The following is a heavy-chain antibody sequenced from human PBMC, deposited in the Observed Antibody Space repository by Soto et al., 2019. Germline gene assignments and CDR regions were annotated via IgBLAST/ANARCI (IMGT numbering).Heavy chain of an antibody. V-gene: IGHV2-26*01. CDR3: ARRHLAVAVSPWFDP. D-gene: IGHD6-19*01. Sequence: QVTLKESGPVLVNPTETLTLRCTVSGLSITDSEMGVSWIRQPPGQLLEWLAHIDSSGEKSYRTFLKSRLAISKDTSKSQIVLTMTNMDPADTATYYCARRHLAVAVSPWFDPWGQGIPVTVSS. CDR1: GLSITDSEMG. CDR2: IDSSGEK. J-gene: IGHJ5*02.